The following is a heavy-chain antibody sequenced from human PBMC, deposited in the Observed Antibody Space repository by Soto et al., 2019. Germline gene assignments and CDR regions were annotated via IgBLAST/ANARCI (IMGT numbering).Heavy chain of an antibody. Sequence: QVQLQESGPGLVKPSQTLSLTCSVSDDSLTTNKYAWTWIRQNPEKGLEWIGYVYSNGNTRSSPSLQSRVSMSVDTSKSHFSLRLSSVTAADTAVYFCARASYFRPSGSYYFVSWGQGTLVTVSS. J-gene: IGHJ4*02. CDR3: ARASYFRPSGSYYFVS. D-gene: IGHD3-10*01. CDR1: DDSLTTNKYA. CDR2: VYSNGNT. V-gene: IGHV4-31*03.